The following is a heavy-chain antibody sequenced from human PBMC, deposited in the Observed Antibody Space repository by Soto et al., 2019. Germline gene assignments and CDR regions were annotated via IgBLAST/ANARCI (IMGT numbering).Heavy chain of an antibody. CDR3: AREGITIFGVVADEGLGTGFDY. Sequence: QVQLVESVGGVVQPGRSLRLSCAASGFTFSSYGMHWVRQAPGKGLEWVAVIGYDGSNKYYADSGKGRFTISRDNSKNTLYLQMNSLRAEDTAVYYCAREGITIFGVVADEGLGTGFDYWGQGTLVTVSS. CDR2: IGYDGSNK. CDR1: GFTFSSYG. V-gene: IGHV3-33*01. J-gene: IGHJ4*02. D-gene: IGHD3-3*01.